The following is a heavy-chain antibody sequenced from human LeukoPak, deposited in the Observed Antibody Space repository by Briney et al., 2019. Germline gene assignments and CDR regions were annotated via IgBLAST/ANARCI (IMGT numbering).Heavy chain of an antibody. J-gene: IGHJ4*02. CDR1: GYTFTSYD. CDR2: MNPNSGNT. D-gene: IGHD3-10*01. V-gene: IGHV1-8*01. CDR3: AREGAGAYYFDY. Sequence: ASVKVSCKASGYTFTSYDINWVRQATGQGLEWMGWMNPNSGNTGFAQRFQGRVTMTRNTPISTAYMELSSLRSEDTAVYYCAREGAGAYYFDYWGQGTLVTVSS.